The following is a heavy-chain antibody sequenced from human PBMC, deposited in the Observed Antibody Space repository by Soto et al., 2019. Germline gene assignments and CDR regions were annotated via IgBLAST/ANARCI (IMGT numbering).Heavy chain of an antibody. CDR2: IAYDGTNK. Sequence: QVQLVESGGGVVQPGNSLRLSCAASGLTFSSYGMHWVRQAPGKGLEWVAVIAYDGTNKFYADSVKGRFTISRDNAKNTLYLQMNSLTTEDTAIYYCAKVDTAMGYYYYAMDVWGQGTKVTVSS. CDR3: AKVDTAMGYYYYAMDV. CDR1: GLTFSSYG. J-gene: IGHJ6*02. D-gene: IGHD5-18*01. V-gene: IGHV3-30*18.